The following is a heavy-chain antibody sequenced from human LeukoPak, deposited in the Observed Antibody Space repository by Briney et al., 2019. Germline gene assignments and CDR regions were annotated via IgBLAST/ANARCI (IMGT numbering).Heavy chain of an antibody. CDR1: GGSISSGDYY. CDR3: ARGGIVVVPAAISWFDP. J-gene: IGHJ5*02. Sequence: PSETLPLTCTVSGGSISSGDYYWSWIRQPPGKGLEWIGYIYYSGSTYYNPSLKSRVTISVDTSKNQFSLKLSSVTAADTAVYYCARGGIVVVPAAISWFDPWGQGTLVTVSS. D-gene: IGHD2-2*02. V-gene: IGHV4-30-4*01. CDR2: IYYSGST.